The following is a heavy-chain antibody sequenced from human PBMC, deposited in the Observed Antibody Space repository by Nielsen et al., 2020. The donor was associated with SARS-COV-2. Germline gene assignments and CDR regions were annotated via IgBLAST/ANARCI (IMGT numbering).Heavy chain of an antibody. CDR3: ARVGYSSSWYPFYFDY. V-gene: IGHV4-31*03. D-gene: IGHD6-13*01. Sequence: SETLSLTCTVSGGSISSGGYYWSWIRQHPGKGLKWIGYIYDSGSTYYNPSLMSRVTISVDASKNQFSLKLSSVTAADTAVYYCARVGYSSSWYPFYFDYWGQGTLVTVSS. CDR1: GGSISSGGYY. J-gene: IGHJ4*02. CDR2: IYDSGST.